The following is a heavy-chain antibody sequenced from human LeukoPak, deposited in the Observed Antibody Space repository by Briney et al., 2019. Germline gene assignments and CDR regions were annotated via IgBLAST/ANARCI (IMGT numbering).Heavy chain of an antibody. Sequence: APVKVSCKASGYTFTSYGISWVRQAPGQGLEWMGWISAYNGNTNYAQKLQGRVTMTTDTSTSTAYMELRSLRSDDTAVYYCARDPKWLRKEGYFDYWGQGTLVTVSS. CDR1: GYTFTSYG. D-gene: IGHD5-12*01. CDR2: ISAYNGNT. V-gene: IGHV1-18*01. J-gene: IGHJ4*02. CDR3: ARDPKWLRKEGYFDY.